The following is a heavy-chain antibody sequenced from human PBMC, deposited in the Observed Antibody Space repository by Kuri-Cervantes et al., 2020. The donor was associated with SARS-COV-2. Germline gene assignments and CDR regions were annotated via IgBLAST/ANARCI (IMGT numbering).Heavy chain of an antibody. CDR3: ARDPQRYFDWLLSYYYYGMDV. J-gene: IGHJ6*02. CDR1: GFTFSSYA. D-gene: IGHD3-9*01. Sequence: GESLKISCAASGFTFSSYAMHWVRQAPGKGLEWMAVISYDGSNKYYADSVKGRFTISGDNSKNTLYLQMNSLRAEDTAVYYCARDPQRYFDWLLSYYYYGMDVWGQGTTVTVSS. CDR2: ISYDGSNK. V-gene: IGHV3-30-3*01.